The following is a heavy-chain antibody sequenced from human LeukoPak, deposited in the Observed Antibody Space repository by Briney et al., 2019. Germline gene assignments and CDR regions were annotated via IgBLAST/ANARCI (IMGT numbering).Heavy chain of an antibody. CDR3: AREGGDNWYTIDY. J-gene: IGHJ4*02. CDR2: ISSSGSTI. Sequence: GGSLRLSCAASGFTFSSYEMNWVRQAPGKGLEWVSYISSSGSTIYYADSVKGRFTISRDNAKNSLYLQMNSLRAEDTAVYYCAREGGDNWYTIDYWGQGTLVTVSS. CDR1: GFTFSSYE. D-gene: IGHD1-1*01. V-gene: IGHV3-48*03.